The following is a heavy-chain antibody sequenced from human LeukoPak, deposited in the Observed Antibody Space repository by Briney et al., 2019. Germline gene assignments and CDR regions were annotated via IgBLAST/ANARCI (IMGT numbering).Heavy chain of an antibody. D-gene: IGHD3-10*01. J-gene: IGHJ4*02. V-gene: IGHV4-59*01. Sequence: SETLSLTCTVSGGSISSYYWSWIRQPPGKGLEWIGYISYTGTTNYNPSLKSRVTISVDTSKNQFSLKLSSVTAVDTAVYYCAGFSSRTNYGHDYWGQGTLVTVSS. CDR1: GGSISSYY. CDR3: AGFSSRTNYGHDY. CDR2: ISYTGTT.